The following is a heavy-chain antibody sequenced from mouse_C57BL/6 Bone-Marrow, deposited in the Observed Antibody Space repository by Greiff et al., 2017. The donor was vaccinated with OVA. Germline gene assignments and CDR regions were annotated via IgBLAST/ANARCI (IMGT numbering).Heavy chain of an antibody. CDR2: IRNKANGYTT. V-gene: IGHV7-3*01. D-gene: IGHD2-10*02. CDR1: GFTFTDYY. CDR3: ARSYGTAMDY. Sequence: EVHLVESGGGLVQPGGSLSLSCAASGFTFTDYYMSWVRQPPGKAPEWLGFIRNKANGYTTEYSASVKGRFTISRDNSQSILYLQMNALRAEDSATYYCARSYGTAMDYWGQGTSVTVSS. J-gene: IGHJ4*01.